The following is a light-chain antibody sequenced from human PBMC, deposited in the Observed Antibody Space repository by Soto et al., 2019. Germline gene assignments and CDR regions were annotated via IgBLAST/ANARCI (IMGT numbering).Light chain of an antibody. CDR1: QDIKND. V-gene: IGKV1-6*01. J-gene: IGKJ2*01. CDR2: SAS. CDR3: LQDYSYPYT. Sequence: AIQMTQSPSSLSASVGDRVTITCRASQDIKNDIGWYQQKPGRAPKLLMYSASTLHTEVPSRFSGSGSGSVFTLTISSLQPEDFATYYCLQDYSYPYTFGQGTKREIK.